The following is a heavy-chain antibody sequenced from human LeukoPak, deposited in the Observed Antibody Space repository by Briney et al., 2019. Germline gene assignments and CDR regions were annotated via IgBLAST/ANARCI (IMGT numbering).Heavy chain of an antibody. CDR1: GGSFSGYY. Sequence: SETLSLTCAVYGGSFSGYYWSWIRQPPGKGLEWIGEINHSGGTNYNPSLKSRVTISVDTSKNQFSLKLSSVTAADTAMYYCAREYYGSGSYPDIWGQGTLVTVSS. CDR3: AREYYGSGSYPDI. V-gene: IGHV4-34*01. J-gene: IGHJ4*02. D-gene: IGHD3-10*01. CDR2: INHSGGT.